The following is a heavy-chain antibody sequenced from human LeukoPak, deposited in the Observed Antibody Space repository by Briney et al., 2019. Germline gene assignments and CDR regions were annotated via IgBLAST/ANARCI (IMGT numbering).Heavy chain of an antibody. V-gene: IGHV4-59*01. CDR3: ARGGERGYSYGYYYYYYMDV. CDR1: GGSISSYY. CDR2: IYYSGST. J-gene: IGHJ6*03. D-gene: IGHD5-18*01. Sequence: SETLSLTCTVSGGSISSYYWNWIRQPPGKGLEWIGYIYYSGSTNYNPSLKSRVTISVDTSKNQFSLKLSSVTAADTAVYYCARGGERGYSYGYYYYYYMDVWGKGTTVTISS.